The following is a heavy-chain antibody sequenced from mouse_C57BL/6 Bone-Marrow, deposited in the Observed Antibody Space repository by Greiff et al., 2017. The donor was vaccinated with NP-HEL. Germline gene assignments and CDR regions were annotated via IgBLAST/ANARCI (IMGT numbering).Heavy chain of an antibody. D-gene: IGHD4-1*01. CDR1: GYSFTDYN. Sequence: VQLQQSGPELVKPGASVKISCKASGYSFTDYNMNWVKQSNGKSLEWIGVINPNYGTTSYNQKFKGKATLTVDQSSSPACMRLNRLTSEDSAVYYCAREGGLGRFAYWGQGTLVTVSA. CDR3: AREGGLGRFAY. J-gene: IGHJ3*01. V-gene: IGHV1-39*01. CDR2: INPNYGTT.